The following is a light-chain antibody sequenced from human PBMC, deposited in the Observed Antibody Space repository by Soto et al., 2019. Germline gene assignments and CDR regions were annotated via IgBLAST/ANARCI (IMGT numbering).Light chain of an antibody. CDR3: QQYYSYPRIT. CDR1: QGINRY. Sequence: AIRMTQSPSSFSASTGDRVTITCRASQGINRYLAWYPQKPGKAPKLLSYAASTLQSGAPSRFSGRGSGTDFTLTISRLQSEDFATYYCQQYYSYPRITFGPGTKVDIK. CDR2: AAS. V-gene: IGKV1-8*01. J-gene: IGKJ3*01.